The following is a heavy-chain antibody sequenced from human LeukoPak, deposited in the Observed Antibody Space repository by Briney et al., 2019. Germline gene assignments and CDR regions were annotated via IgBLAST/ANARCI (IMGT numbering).Heavy chain of an antibody. CDR2: ISAYNGNT. CDR3: AREGYCSGGSCYSGIIDY. D-gene: IGHD2-15*01. V-gene: IGHV1-18*01. CDR1: GYTFISYG. Sequence: GASVKVSCKASGYTFISYGISWVRQAPGQGLERMGWISAYNGNTNYAQKLQGRVTMTTDTSTSTASMELRSLRSDDTALYYCAREGYCSGGSCYSGIIDYWGQGTLVTVSS. J-gene: IGHJ4*02.